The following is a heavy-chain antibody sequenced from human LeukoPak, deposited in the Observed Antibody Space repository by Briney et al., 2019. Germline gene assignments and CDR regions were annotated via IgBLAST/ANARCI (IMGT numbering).Heavy chain of an antibody. V-gene: IGHV7-4-1*02. J-gene: IGHJ4*02. CDR3: ARVKTNYYDSSGYFGY. Sequence: AASVHDSCMASGYTFTSYAMNWVRQAPGQGLEWMGWINTNTGNPTYAQGFTGRFVFSLDTSVSKAYLQTSSLKAEDTAVYYCARVKTNYYDSSGYFGYWGQGTLVAVSS. CDR1: GYTFTSYA. D-gene: IGHD3-22*01. CDR2: INTNTGNP.